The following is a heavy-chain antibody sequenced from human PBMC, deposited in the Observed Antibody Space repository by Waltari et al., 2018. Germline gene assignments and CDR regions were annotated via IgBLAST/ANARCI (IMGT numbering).Heavy chain of an antibody. Sequence: EVQLVASGGGLVQPGGSLRLSCVTSGFTFTNYEMNWVRQAPGKGLEWVSYISTGGSTIHHADSGKGRFTISRDNAENSLYLEMNSLRAEDTAVYYCASSNDTTGYYLDYWGQGTLVTVFS. J-gene: IGHJ4*02. CDR2: ISTGGSTI. V-gene: IGHV3-48*03. CDR3: ASSNDTTGYYLDY. D-gene: IGHD3-9*01. CDR1: GFTFTNYE.